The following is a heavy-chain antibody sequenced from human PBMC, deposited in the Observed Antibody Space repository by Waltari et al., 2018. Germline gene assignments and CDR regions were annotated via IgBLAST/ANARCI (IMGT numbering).Heavy chain of an antibody. CDR1: GYSISSGYY. V-gene: IGHV4-38-2*01. Sequence: QVQLQESGPGLVKPSETLSLTCAVSGYSISSGYYWGWIRQPPGKGLEWIGSIYHSGSTYYNPSLKSRVTISVDTSKNQFSLKLSSVTAADTAVYYGARVSDSSGWAFDYWGQGTLVTVSS. D-gene: IGHD3-22*01. CDR3: ARVSDSSGWAFDY. CDR2: IYHSGST. J-gene: IGHJ4*02.